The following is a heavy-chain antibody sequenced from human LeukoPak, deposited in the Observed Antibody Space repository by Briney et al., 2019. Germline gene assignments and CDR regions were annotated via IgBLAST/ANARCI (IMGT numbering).Heavy chain of an antibody. D-gene: IGHD3-10*01. J-gene: IGHJ4*02. Sequence: GGSLRLSCAASGFTSDDYAMHWVRQAPGKGLEWVSLISWDGGSTYYADSVKGRFTISRDNSKNSLYLQMNSLRAEDTALYYCAKTMVRFLFSFGGFDYWGQGTLVTVSS. CDR1: GFTSDDYA. CDR3: AKTMVRFLFSFGGFDY. V-gene: IGHV3-43D*03. CDR2: ISWDGGST.